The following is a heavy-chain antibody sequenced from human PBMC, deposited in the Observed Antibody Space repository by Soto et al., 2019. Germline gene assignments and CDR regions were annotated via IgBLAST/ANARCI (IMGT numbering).Heavy chain of an antibody. CDR2: IIPIFRTG. CDR1: GGTFSSYA. V-gene: IGHV1-69*01. CDR3: ASGGFDYGMGY. J-gene: IGHJ4*02. Sequence: QVQLVQSGAEVKKPGSSVKVSCKTSGGTFSSYAISWVRQAPGQGLEWMGGIIPIFRTGNYAQKFQGRVTITADESTRTANTELSSRRSEDTAVYYCASGGFDYGMGYWGQGTLVTVSS. D-gene: IGHD4-17*01.